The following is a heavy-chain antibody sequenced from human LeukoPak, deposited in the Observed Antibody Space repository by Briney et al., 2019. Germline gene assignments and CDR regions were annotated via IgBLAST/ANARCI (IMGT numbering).Heavy chain of an antibody. CDR2: ISGSGGST. D-gene: IGHD3-22*01. J-gene: IGHJ4*02. CDR1: GFTFSNAW. V-gene: IGHV3-23*01. Sequence: GGSLRLSCAASGFTFSNAWMSWVRQAPGKGLEWVSVISGSGGSTYYADSVKGRFTISRDNSKNTLYLQMNSLRAEDTAVYYCAREIVVVITDPSFDYWGQGTLVTVSS. CDR3: AREIVVVITDPSFDY.